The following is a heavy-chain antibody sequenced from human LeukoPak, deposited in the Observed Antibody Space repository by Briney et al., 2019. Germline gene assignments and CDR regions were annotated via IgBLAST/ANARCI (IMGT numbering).Heavy chain of an antibody. Sequence: SETLSLTCNVSGGSISSNDYYWGWIRQPPGKGLEWIGTLYSIGSTYYNPSLKSRVTISVDTSKNQFSLKLSSVTAADTAVYYCLGTLGYCSAGSCGPRHGSDYWGQGTLVTVSS. J-gene: IGHJ4*02. CDR2: LYSIGST. CDR1: GGSISSNDYY. CDR3: LGTLGYCSAGSCGPRHGSDY. V-gene: IGHV4-39*01. D-gene: IGHD2-15*01.